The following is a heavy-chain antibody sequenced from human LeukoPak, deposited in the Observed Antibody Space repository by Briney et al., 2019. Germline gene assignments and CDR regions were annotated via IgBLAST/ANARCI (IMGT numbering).Heavy chain of an antibody. V-gene: IGHV3-7*04. CDR1: GFTFSSYW. CDR3: ARGRYYDFWSGKSGGYYFDY. CDR2: IKQDGSEE. Sequence: GGSLRLSCAASGFTFSSYWMSWVRQAPGKGLEWVANIKQDGSEEYYVDSVKGRFTISRDNAKNSLYLQMNSLRAEDTAVYYCARGRYYDFWSGKSGGYYFDYWGQGTLVTVSS. J-gene: IGHJ4*02. D-gene: IGHD3-3*01.